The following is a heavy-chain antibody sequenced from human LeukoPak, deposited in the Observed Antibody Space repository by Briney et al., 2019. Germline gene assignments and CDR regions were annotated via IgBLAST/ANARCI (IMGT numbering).Heavy chain of an antibody. J-gene: IGHJ2*01. Sequence: ASVKVSCKASGYTFTDYYIHWVRQAPGQDFEWMGWINPKSGGTEYAQKFQGRVTMTRDTSFSTAYMELSGLRSDDTAVYYCASPIAAAISNWYFDLWGRGTLVTVSS. D-gene: IGHD6-13*01. CDR1: GYTFTDYY. CDR2: INPKSGGT. CDR3: ASPIAAAISNWYFDL. V-gene: IGHV1-2*02.